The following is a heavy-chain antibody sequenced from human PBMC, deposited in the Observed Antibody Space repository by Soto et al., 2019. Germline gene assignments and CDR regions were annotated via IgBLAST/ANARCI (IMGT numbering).Heavy chain of an antibody. CDR1: GFTFSSYW. CDR3: ARGVAGTFRGDYFQH. V-gene: IGHV3-7*01. D-gene: IGHD6-19*01. CDR2: IKQDGSEK. Sequence: EVQLVESGGGLVQPGGSLRLSCAASGFTFSSYWMSWVRQAPGKGLEWVANIKQDGSEKYYVDSVKGRFTISRDNAKNSLYLQMNSLRAEDTAVYYCARGVAGTFRGDYFQHWGQGTLVTVSS. J-gene: IGHJ1*01.